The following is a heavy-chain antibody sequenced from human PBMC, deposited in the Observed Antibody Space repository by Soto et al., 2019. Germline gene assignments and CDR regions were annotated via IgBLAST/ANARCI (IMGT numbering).Heavy chain of an antibody. CDR1: GGSISSYY. CDR3: AREFGYSGYDWDYFDY. Sequence: SETLSLTCTVSGGSISSYYWSWIRQPPGKGLEWIGYIYYSGSTNYNPSLKSRVTISVDTFKNQFSLKLSSVTAADTAVYYCAREFGYSGYDWDYFDYWGQGTLVTVSS. V-gene: IGHV4-59*01. J-gene: IGHJ4*02. D-gene: IGHD5-12*01. CDR2: IYYSGST.